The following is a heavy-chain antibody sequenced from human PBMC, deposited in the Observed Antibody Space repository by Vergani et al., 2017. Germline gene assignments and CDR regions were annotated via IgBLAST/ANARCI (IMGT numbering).Heavy chain of an antibody. D-gene: IGHD3-22*01. V-gene: IGHV1-2*02. CDR2: INPNSGGT. CDR3: ARDEGWCYDSSGYYY. Sequence: VQLVQSGAEVKKPGASVKVSCKASGYTFTGYHMHWVRQAPGQGLEWMGLINPNSGGTNYAQKFQGRVTMTRDTSISTDYMELSRLRSDDTAVYYCARDEGWCYDSSGYYYWGQGSLVTVSS. CDR1: GYTFTGYH. J-gene: IGHJ4*02.